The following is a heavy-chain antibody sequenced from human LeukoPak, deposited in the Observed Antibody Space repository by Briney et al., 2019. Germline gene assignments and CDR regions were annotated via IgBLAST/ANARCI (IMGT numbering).Heavy chain of an antibody. CDR3: ARSDTAISRFDY. CDR2: ISAYNGNT. CDR1: GYTFTSHG. D-gene: IGHD5-18*01. J-gene: IGHJ4*02. Sequence: ASVKVSCKASGYTFTSHGISWVRQAPGQGLEWMGWISAYNGNTNYAQKLQGRVTMTTDTSTSTAYMELRSLRSDDTAVYYCARSDTAISRFDYWGQGTLVTVSS. V-gene: IGHV1-18*01.